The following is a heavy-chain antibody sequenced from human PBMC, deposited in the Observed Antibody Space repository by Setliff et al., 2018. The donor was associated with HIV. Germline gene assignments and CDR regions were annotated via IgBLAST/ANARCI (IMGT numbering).Heavy chain of an antibody. D-gene: IGHD2-2*01. CDR3: ARDGCDSNRCYVYNWFDP. CDR2: INAGNGKT. J-gene: IGHJ5*02. Sequence: RASVKVSCKASGSTFSRYGLHWVRQAPGQRLEWMGWINAGNGKTKYSQKFQSRVTITRDTSATTAFMELSSLTSEDTAVYYCARDGCDSNRCYVYNWFDPWGQGTLVTVSS. CDR1: GSTFSRYG. V-gene: IGHV1-3*01.